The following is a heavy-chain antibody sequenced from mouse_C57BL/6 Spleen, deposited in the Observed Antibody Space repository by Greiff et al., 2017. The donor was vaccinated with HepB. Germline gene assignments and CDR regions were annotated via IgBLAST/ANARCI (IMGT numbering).Heavy chain of an antibody. CDR3: TAGGTGPFAY. D-gene: IGHD4-1*01. V-gene: IGHV14-1*01. J-gene: IGHJ3*01. CDR1: GFNIKDYY. CDR2: IDPEDGDT. Sequence: EVQLQQSGAELVRPGASVKLSCTASGFNIKDYYMHWVKQRPEQGLEWIGRIDPEDGDTEYAPKFQGKATMTADTSSNTAYLQLSSLTSEDTAVYYCTAGGTGPFAYWGQGPLVTVSA.